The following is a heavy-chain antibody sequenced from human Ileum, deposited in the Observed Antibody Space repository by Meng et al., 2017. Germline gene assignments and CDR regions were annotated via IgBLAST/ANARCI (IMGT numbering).Heavy chain of an antibody. Sequence: QVELTQGGAGVLKPPGTWSLTCAVYGGSCSCYYWRWIGQPLRNGLDWIGEISHSGRTNSTPSLKSSVTILEDTSKNRLSVKLRSEAAADHDVYYCAKGGPWFDPWGQGTLVTVSS. V-gene: IGHV4-34*01. J-gene: IGHJ5*02. CDR2: ISHSGRT. CDR1: GGSCSCYY. CDR3: AKGGPWFDP.